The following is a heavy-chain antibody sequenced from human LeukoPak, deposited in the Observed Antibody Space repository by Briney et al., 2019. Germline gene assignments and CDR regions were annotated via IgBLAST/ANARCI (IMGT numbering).Heavy chain of an antibody. J-gene: IGHJ4*02. CDR3: ARAAPSGSYSFDY. D-gene: IGHD3-10*01. Sequence: SVKVSCKASGGTFSSYAISWVRQAPGQGLEWMGRIIPIFGTANYAQKFQGRVMITTDESTSTACMELSSLRSEDTAVYYCARAAPSGSYSFDYWGQGTLVTVSS. CDR1: GGTFSSYA. CDR2: IIPIFGTA. V-gene: IGHV1-69*05.